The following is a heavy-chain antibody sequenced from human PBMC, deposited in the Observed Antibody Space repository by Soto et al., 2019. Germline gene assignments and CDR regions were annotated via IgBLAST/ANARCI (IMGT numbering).Heavy chain of an antibody. CDR1: GFTFNSYA. D-gene: IGHD3-3*01. J-gene: IGHJ6*02. V-gene: IGHV3-23*01. Sequence: PGWSLTVSCAASGFTFNSYAMTWVRQAPGNGLEWLSIIISSGDGTYYVDSVQVRFTISRHTSRNTQNLPMNNLSAEATVAYYCSKCADFWSCCMDVLRQGTTVTVSS. CDR2: IISSGDGT. CDR3: SKCADFWSCCMDV.